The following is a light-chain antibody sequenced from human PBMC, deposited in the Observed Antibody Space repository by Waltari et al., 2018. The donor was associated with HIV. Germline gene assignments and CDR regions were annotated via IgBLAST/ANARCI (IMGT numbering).Light chain of an antibody. V-gene: IGLV2-14*03. J-gene: IGLJ2*01. CDR3: ASHAGSKDV. Sequence: QSALTQPASVSASPGQSITISCTGTSSDVGGYNYVSWYRQHPGEAPKVIIYEVNRRPSGVSNRFTASKSGNTASLAISGLQAEDEADYYCASHAGSKDVFGGGTKLTVL. CDR2: EVN. CDR1: SSDVGGYNY.